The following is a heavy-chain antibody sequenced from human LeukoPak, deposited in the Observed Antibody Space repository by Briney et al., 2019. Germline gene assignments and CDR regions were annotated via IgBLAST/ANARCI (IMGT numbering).Heavy chain of an antibody. V-gene: IGHV4-34*01. J-gene: IGHJ6*03. Sequence: SETLSLTCAVYGGSFSGYYWSWIRQPPGKGLEWIGEVNYSGSSNYNPSLKSRVSISVDTSKNQFSLKVNSVTATDTAVYYCARVHRTGGLYYYYYIDVWSKGTTVTVSS. CDR2: VNYSGSS. CDR1: GGSFSGYY. D-gene: IGHD4-23*01. CDR3: ARVHRTGGLYYYYYIDV.